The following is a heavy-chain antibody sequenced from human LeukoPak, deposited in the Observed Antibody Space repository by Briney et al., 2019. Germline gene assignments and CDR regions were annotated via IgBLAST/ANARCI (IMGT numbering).Heavy chain of an antibody. CDR1: GFTFSSFT. J-gene: IGHJ4*02. V-gene: IGHV3-21*01. CDR3: ASSRVATSDY. D-gene: IGHD5-12*01. Sequence: GGSLRLSCAASGFTFSSFTMNWVRQAPGEGLEWVSSISSGGSDMYYAESVKGRFTISRDNAKNSLYLQMNSLRAEDTALYYCASSRVATSDYWGQGTLVTVSS. CDR2: ISSGGSDM.